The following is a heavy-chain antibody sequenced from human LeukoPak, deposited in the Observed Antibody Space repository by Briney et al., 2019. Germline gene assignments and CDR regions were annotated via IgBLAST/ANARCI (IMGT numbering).Heavy chain of an antibody. Sequence: PGGSLRLSCAASGFTFNSYWMHWVRQAPGKGLAWVSRIDTDGSSTNYPDSVKGRFTISRDNAKNTLYLQMNSLRAEDTAVYYCARDLLRGGAYWGQGTLVTVSS. V-gene: IGHV3-74*01. CDR2: IDTDGSST. CDR3: ARDLLRGGAY. J-gene: IGHJ4*02. CDR1: GFTFNSYW. D-gene: IGHD1-26*01.